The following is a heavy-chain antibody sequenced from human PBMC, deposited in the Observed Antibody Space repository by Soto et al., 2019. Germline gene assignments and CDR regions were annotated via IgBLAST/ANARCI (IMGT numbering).Heavy chain of an antibody. V-gene: IGHV4-31*03. CDR2: IYYGGST. Sequence: SETLSLTCTVSGGSISSGGYYWSWIRQHPGKGLEWIGYIYYGGSTYYNPSLKSRLTMSVDTSKNQFSLRLSSVTAADTAVYYCARVFPNYDISGYGPDAFDIWRQGTMVTVSS. CDR1: GGSISSGGYY. J-gene: IGHJ3*02. D-gene: IGHD3-22*01. CDR3: ARVFPNYDISGYGPDAFDI.